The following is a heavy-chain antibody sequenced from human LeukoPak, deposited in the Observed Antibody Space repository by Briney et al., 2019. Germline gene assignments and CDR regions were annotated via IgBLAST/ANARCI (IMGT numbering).Heavy chain of an antibody. D-gene: IGHD3-3*01. CDR3: ARGSYDFWSGFDY. Sequence: GGSLRLSCATSGFVFSKNGMHWVRQAPGKGLEWVAFIRHDESNKYYADSVKGRFTISRDNAKNSLYLQMNSLRAEDTALYHCARGSYDFWSGFDYWGQGTLVTVSS. J-gene: IGHJ4*02. CDR1: GFVFSKNG. V-gene: IGHV3-30*02. CDR2: IRHDESNK.